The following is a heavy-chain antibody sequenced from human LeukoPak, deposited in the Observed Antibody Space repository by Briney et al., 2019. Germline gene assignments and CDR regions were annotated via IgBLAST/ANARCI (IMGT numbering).Heavy chain of an antibody. V-gene: IGHV3-15*01. D-gene: IGHD3-10*01. CDR3: TTVKFGELSPHFDY. CDR2: IKSKIDGGTT. Sequence: GGSLRLSCAVSGFTFSNAWMSWVRQAPGKGLEWVGRIKSKIDGGTTDYAAPVRGRFTISRDESKNTLYLQMSRLKTEDTAVYYCTTVKFGELSPHFDYWGQGTLVTVSS. CDR1: GFTFSNAW. J-gene: IGHJ4*02.